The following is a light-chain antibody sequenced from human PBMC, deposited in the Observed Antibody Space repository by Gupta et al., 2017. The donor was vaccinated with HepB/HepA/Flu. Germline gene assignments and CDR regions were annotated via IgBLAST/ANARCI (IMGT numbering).Light chain of an antibody. V-gene: IGKV1-16*01. Sequence: DIQMTQSPSSLSASVGDRVTISCRASQGITNYLAWFQQKAGKAPKTLIYGASKLQNGVPSRLSGSGSGTDFTLIISNLQPEDCGTYYCQQYQTYPPTFGQGTRLEIK. CDR1: QGITNY. CDR3: QQYQTYPPT. CDR2: GAS. J-gene: IGKJ5*01.